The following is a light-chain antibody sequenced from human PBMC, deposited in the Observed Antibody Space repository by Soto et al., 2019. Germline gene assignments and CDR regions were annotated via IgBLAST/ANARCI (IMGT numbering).Light chain of an antibody. CDR1: SSDVGSYNL. CDR3: AAWDDSLRGGV. J-gene: IGLJ3*02. Sequence: QSVLTQPGSVSGSPGQSITISCTGTSSDVGSYNLVSWYQQHRGKAPKLMIYEGSKRPSGVSNRFSGPKSGNTASLTISGLQAEDEADYYCAAWDDSLRGGVFGGGTKLTVL. CDR2: EGS. V-gene: IGLV2-23*01.